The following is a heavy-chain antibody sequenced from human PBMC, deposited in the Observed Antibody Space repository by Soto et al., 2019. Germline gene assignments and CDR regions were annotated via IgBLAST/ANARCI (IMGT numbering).Heavy chain of an antibody. CDR2: ISSSGSTI. CDR1: GFTFSDYY. Sequence: QVQLVESGGGLVKPGGSLRLSCAASGFTFSDYYMSWIRQAPGKGLEWVSYISSSGSTIYYADSVKGQVTISRDNAKNSLSLQMNGLRAEDTAVYYCARDGGGIVATIYAFDIWGQGTMVTVSS. D-gene: IGHD5-12*01. J-gene: IGHJ3*02. V-gene: IGHV3-11*01. CDR3: ARDGGGIVATIYAFDI.